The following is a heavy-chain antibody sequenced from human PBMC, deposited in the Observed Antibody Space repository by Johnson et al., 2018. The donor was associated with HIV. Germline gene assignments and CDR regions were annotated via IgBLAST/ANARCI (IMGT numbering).Heavy chain of an antibody. CDR1: GFTVNSNY. D-gene: IGHD4-17*01. V-gene: IGHV3-11*04. J-gene: IGHJ3*02. CDR3: ARVRPNPTVTTRGAAFDI. Sequence: QLVESGGGLIQPGGSLRLSCAASGFTVNSNYMSWIRQAPGKGLEWVSYISGSGNSIYYADSVKGRFTISRDNSKNTMYLQMNSLRAEDTAVYYCARVRPNPTVTTRGAAFDIWGQGTMVTVSS. CDR2: ISGSGNSI.